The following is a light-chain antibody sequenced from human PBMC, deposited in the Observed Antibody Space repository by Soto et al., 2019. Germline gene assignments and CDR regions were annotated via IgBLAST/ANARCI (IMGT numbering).Light chain of an antibody. CDR3: QHYNNWPPWT. CDR1: QSVSSN. Sequence: EIVMTQSPATLSVSPGERATLSCRASQSVSSNLAWYQQKLGQAPRLLIYGASTRATGIPARFSGSGSGTEFTLTIGSLQSDDFAVYYCQHYNNWPPWTFGQGTKVEIK. V-gene: IGKV3-15*01. CDR2: GAS. J-gene: IGKJ1*01.